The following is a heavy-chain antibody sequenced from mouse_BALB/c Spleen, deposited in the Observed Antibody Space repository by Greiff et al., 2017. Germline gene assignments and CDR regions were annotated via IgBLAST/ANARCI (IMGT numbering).Heavy chain of an antibody. CDR3: ARNYGYNYFDY. CDR1: GYTFTSYV. J-gene: IGHJ2*01. V-gene: IGHV1-14*01. CDR2: INPYNDGT. D-gene: IGHD1-2*01. Sequence: EVQLVESGPELVKPGASVKMSCKASGYTFTSYVMHWVKQKPGQGLEWIGYINPYNDGTKYNEKFKGKATLTSDKSSSTAYMELSSLTSEDSAVYYCARNYGYNYFDYWGQGTTLTVSS.